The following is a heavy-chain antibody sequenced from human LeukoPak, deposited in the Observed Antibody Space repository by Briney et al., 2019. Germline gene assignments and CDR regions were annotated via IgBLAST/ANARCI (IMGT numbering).Heavy chain of an antibody. J-gene: IGHJ4*02. CDR2: IDPSGGTT. CDR1: GYTFTSYY. Sequence: ASVKASCKPSGYTFTSYYMHWVRQAPGQGLEWMGIIDPSGGTTSYAQKFQGRVTMTRDTSTSTVDMELSGLRSEDTAVYYCARDNTAAGPLDYWGQGTLVTVSS. D-gene: IGHD6-13*01. V-gene: IGHV1-46*01. CDR3: ARDNTAAGPLDY.